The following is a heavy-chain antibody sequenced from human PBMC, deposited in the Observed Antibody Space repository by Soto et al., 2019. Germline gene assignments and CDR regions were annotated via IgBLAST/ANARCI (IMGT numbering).Heavy chain of an antibody. CDR1: GFTFSSYS. D-gene: IGHD3-22*01. CDR3: ARGDYYDSSGPFSDAFDI. Sequence: GGSLRLSCVASGFTFSSYSMVWVRQAPGKGLEWVSYIFVDSSTIYYADSVKGRFTISRDNAKNSLYLQINSLRAEDTAVYYCARGDYYDSSGPFSDAFDIWGQGTMVTVSS. J-gene: IGHJ3*02. V-gene: IGHV3-48*04. CDR2: IFVDSSTI.